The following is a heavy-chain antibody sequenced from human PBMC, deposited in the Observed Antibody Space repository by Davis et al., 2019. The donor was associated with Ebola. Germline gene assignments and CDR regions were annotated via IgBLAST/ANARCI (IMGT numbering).Heavy chain of an antibody. CDR2: ISGSGGST. J-gene: IGHJ4*02. Sequence: GESLKISCAASGFTFSSYAMSWVRQAPGKGLEWVSAISGSGGSTYYADSVKGRFTISRDNSKNTLYLQMNSLRAEDTAVYYCAKRGSILQEIDNWGQGTLVTVSS. CDR1: GFTFSSYA. V-gene: IGHV3-23*01. D-gene: IGHD4-11*01. CDR3: AKRGSILQEIDN.